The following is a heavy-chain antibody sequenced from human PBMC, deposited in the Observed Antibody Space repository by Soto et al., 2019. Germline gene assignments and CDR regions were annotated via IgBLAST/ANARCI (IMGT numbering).Heavy chain of an antibody. V-gene: IGHV3-11*01. Sequence: GGSLRLSCAASGFTFSDYYMSWIRQAPGKGLEWVSYISSSGSTIYYADSVKGRFTISRDNAKNSLYLQMNSLRAEDTAVYYCARDPLFSPFPASPYCSGGSCPPPGYWGQGTLVTVSS. CDR1: GFTFSDYY. CDR2: ISSSGSTI. J-gene: IGHJ4*02. D-gene: IGHD2-15*01. CDR3: ARDPLFSPFPASPYCSGGSCPPPGY.